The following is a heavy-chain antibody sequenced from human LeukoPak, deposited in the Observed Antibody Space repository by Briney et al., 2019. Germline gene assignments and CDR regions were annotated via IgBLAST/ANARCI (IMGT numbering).Heavy chain of an antibody. D-gene: IGHD1-26*01. V-gene: IGHV3-20*04. CDR1: GFTFSTYW. Sequence: GGSLRLSCAASGFTFSTYWMTWVRQAPGKGLEWVSGINWSGGSRGYADSVKGRFTISRDNAKRSLYLHMSSLRAEDTALYYCARKYSGSYGLDYWGQGTLVTVSS. J-gene: IGHJ4*02. CDR2: INWSGGSR. CDR3: ARKYSGSYGLDY.